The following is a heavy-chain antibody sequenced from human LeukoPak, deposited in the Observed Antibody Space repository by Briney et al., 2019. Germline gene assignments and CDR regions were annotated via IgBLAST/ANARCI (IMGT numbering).Heavy chain of an antibody. V-gene: IGHV3-64D*09. CDR1: GFTFSTYA. CDR2: ISSNGGST. CDR3: VVSYLYAFDI. J-gene: IGHJ3*02. D-gene: IGHD5-18*01. Sequence: GGSLRLSCSASGFTFSTYAMHWVRQAPGKGLEYVSAISSNGGSTYYADSVKGRFTISRDNSKSTLYLQMSSLRAEDTAVYYCVVSYLYAFDIWGQGTMVTVSS.